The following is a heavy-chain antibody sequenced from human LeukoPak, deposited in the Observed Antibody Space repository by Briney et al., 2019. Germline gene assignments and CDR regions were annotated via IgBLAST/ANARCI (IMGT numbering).Heavy chain of an antibody. CDR1: GFTFSNYA. CDR3: ARRGYYDSSGYDY. CDR2: ISGSSSDI. V-gene: IGHV3-21*01. J-gene: IGHJ4*02. Sequence: GGSLRLSCAASGFTFSNYAMNWVRQAPGKGLEWVSSISGSSSDIYYADSVKGRFTISRDNAKNSLYLQVNRLRAEDTAIYYCARRGYYDSSGYDYWGQGTLVTVSS. D-gene: IGHD3-22*01.